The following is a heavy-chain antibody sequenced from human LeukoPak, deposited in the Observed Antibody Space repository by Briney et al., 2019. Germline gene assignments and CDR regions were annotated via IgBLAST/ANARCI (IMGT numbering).Heavy chain of an antibody. Sequence: GGSLRLSCAASGFTFSNAWMSWVRQAPGKGLVWVSRINSDGSSTRYADSVKGRFTISRDNSKSTLYLQMDSLRAEDTAVYYCAKCGNSGCHLIDYWGQGTLVTVSS. CDR1: GFTFSNAW. CDR3: AKCGNSGCHLIDY. J-gene: IGHJ4*02. V-gene: IGHV3-74*01. D-gene: IGHD5-12*01. CDR2: INSDGSST.